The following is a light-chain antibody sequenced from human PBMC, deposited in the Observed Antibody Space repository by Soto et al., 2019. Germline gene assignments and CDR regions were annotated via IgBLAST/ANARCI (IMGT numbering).Light chain of an antibody. V-gene: IGLV1-47*01. J-gene: IGLJ2*01. CDR2: RNN. Sequence: QSVLTQPPSASGTPGQRVSISCSGSRSNIGRNYVYWYQQLPGTAPKLLIQRNNERPSGVPDRFSGSKSGTSGTLDITGLQTGDEADYYCATLDGSLPGEVFGGGTKLTVL. CDR3: ATLDGSLPGEV. CDR1: RSNIGRNY.